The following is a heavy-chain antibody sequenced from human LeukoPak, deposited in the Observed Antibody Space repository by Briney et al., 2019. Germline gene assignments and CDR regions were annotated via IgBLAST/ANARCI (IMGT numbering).Heavy chain of an antibody. D-gene: IGHD2-2*02. CDR3: ARDWYCSSSICYTDRNWFDP. Sequence: GGSLRLSCAASGFTFSDYYMSWIRQAPGKGLEWASYISTTSSYTDYADSVKGRFTISRDNAKNLLYLQMNSLRPDDTAVYYCARDWYCSSSICYTDRNWFDPWGQGTLVTVSS. J-gene: IGHJ5*02. CDR1: GFTFSDYY. V-gene: IGHV3-11*05. CDR2: ISTTSSYT.